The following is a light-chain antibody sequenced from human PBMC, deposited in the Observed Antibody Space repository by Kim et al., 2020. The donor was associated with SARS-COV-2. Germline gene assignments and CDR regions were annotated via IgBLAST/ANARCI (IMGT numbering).Light chain of an antibody. CDR2: DVS. CDR1: GSDVGGYTS. V-gene: IGLV2-14*03. Sequence: QALTISCTGTGSDVGGYTSVSWYQQHPDIATKLMIYDVSNRPSGVSNRFSASKSGNTASPTISGLQAGDEADYYCTSCTSSSPWVFGGGTQLTVL. J-gene: IGLJ3*02. CDR3: TSCTSSSPWV.